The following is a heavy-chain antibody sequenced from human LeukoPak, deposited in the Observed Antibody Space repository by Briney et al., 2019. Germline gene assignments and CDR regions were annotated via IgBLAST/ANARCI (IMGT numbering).Heavy chain of an antibody. CDR2: ISGGGGST. CDR1: GFTFTSYS. V-gene: IGHV3-23*01. Sequence: GGSLRLSCAASGFTFTSYSMNWVRQAPGKRLEWVSTISGGGGSTYYADSVKGRFTISRDNSKNTLYLQVNSLRAEDTAVYYCAKGGKWDVTPFDYWGQGTLVTVSS. CDR3: AKGGKWDVTPFDY. J-gene: IGHJ4*02. D-gene: IGHD1-26*01.